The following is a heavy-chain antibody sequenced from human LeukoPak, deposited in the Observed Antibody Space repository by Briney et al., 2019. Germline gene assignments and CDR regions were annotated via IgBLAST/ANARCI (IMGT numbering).Heavy chain of an antibody. CDR3: ARAFEYDSSGYSIGY. D-gene: IGHD3-22*01. J-gene: IGHJ4*02. CDR2: IIPIFGTA. Sequence: ASVKVSCKASGGTFSSYAISWVRQAPGQGLEWMGGIIPIFGTANYAQKFQGRVTITADKSTSTAYMELSSLRSEDTAVYYCARAFEYDSSGYSIGYWGQGTLVTVSS. V-gene: IGHV1-69*06. CDR1: GGTFSSYA.